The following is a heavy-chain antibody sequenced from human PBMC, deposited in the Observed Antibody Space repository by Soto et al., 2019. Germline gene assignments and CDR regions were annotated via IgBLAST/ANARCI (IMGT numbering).Heavy chain of an antibody. CDR2: IYSGGST. CDR3: AGDRGAAAY. V-gene: IGHV3-66*01. CDR1: GFTVSTKY. J-gene: IGHJ4*02. Sequence: GGSLRLSCAASGFTVSTKYMSWVRQAPGKGLEWVSVIYSGGSTFYADSVRGRFTISRDNSKNTVNLQMNSLRAEDTAVYYCAGDRGAAAYGAQGTLVPVSS. D-gene: IGHD1-26*01.